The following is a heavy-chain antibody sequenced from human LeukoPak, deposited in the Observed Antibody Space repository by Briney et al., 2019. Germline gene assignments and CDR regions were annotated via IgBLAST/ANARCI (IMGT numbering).Heavy chain of an antibody. CDR2: ISYDGSNK. V-gene: IGHV3-30*04. CDR3: ARDAPGYCSGGTCYNKWFDP. D-gene: IGHD2-15*01. Sequence: GRSLRLSCAASGFTFSSYAIHWVRQAPGKGLEWMAVISYDGSNKYYADSVKGRFTISRDNSKNTLYLQMNSLRPEDTAVYYCARDAPGYCSGGTCYNKWFDPWGQGTLVAVSS. J-gene: IGHJ5*02. CDR1: GFTFSSYA.